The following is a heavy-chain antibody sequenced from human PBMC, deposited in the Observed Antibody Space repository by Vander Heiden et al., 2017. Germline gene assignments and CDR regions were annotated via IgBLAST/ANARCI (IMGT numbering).Heavy chain of an antibody. Sequence: QVQLVQSGAEVKKPGSSVKVSCKASGGTFSSYAISWVRQAPGQGLEWMGGIIPIFGTANYAQKVQGRVTITADESTSTAYMELRRMRSEDTAVYYFAGSNGGQLVAFDYWGQGTLVTVSS. CDR2: IIPIFGTA. J-gene: IGHJ4*02. V-gene: IGHV1-69*01. CDR1: GGTFSSYA. CDR3: AGSNGGQLVAFDY. D-gene: IGHD6-6*01.